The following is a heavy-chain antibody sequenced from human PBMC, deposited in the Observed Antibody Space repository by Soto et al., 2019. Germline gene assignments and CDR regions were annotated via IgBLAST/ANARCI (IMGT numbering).Heavy chain of an antibody. J-gene: IGHJ4*02. CDR1: GYTFTSYD. CDR2: INPTSEYT. V-gene: IGHV1-8*01. CDR3: ARRVQPGYSSD. Sequence: GASVKVSCKASGYTFTSYDINWVRQAPGQGLEWVGWINPTSEYTAHAQKFQGRVTLTREISTATAYMELSSLTSEDTPVYFCARRVQPGYSSDCGPGTQVTFSS. D-gene: IGHD2-15*01.